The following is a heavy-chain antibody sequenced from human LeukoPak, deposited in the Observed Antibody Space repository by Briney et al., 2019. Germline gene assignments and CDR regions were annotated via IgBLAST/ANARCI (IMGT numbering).Heavy chain of an antibody. Sequence: ASVKVSCKASGYTFTSYDINWVRQATGQGLEWMGWMNPNSGNTGYAQKFQGRVTMTRNTSISTAYMELSSLRSEDTAVYYCARVQQLNYYYYYYMDVWGKGTTVTVSS. D-gene: IGHD6-13*01. V-gene: IGHV1-8*01. J-gene: IGHJ6*03. CDR1: GYTFTSYD. CDR3: ARVQQLNYYYYYYMDV. CDR2: MNPNSGNT.